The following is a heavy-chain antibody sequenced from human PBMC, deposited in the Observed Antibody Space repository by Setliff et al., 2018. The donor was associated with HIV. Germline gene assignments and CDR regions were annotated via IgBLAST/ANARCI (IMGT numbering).Heavy chain of an antibody. D-gene: IGHD3-22*01. CDR1: GGTFSSYA. V-gene: IGHV1-69*05. J-gene: IGHJ4*02. CDR2: IIPIFGTA. CDR3: ATRLHHYDTGRQYNDLDHFES. Sequence: GASVKVSCKASGGTFSSYAISWVRPAPGQGLEWMGGIIPIFGTANYAQKFQGRVTITTDESTSTGYMELSSLRSEDTAVYYCATRLHHYDTGRQYNDLDHFESWGQGTRVTGAS.